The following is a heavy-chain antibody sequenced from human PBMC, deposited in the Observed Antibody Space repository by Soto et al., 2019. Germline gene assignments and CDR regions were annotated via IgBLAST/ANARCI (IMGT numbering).Heavy chain of an antibody. CDR3: ARVEKAGGSAARRKYYYDY. V-gene: IGHV1-8*01. CDR2: MNPNSGNT. Sequence: ASVKVSCKASGYTFTSYDINWVRQATGQGLEWMGWMNPNSGNTGYAQKFQGRVTMTRNTSISTAYMELSSLRSEDTAVYYCARVEKAGGSAARRKYYYDYWGQGTLVTVSS. D-gene: IGHD6-6*01. CDR1: GYTFTSYD. J-gene: IGHJ4*02.